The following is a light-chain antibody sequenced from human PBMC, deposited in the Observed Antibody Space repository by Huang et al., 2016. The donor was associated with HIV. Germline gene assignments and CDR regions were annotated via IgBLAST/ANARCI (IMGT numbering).Light chain of an antibody. V-gene: IGKV3D-15*01. CDR3: QQYDKWPPGLT. CDR1: QNVRNN. J-gene: IGKJ4*01. Sequence: EIKMTQSPATLSVSPGGRVTLSCRASQNVRNNLAWYQQKTGQAPRLLIYDTSTRASGIPARFSGSGSGTEFTLTISGLQPEDFAIYYCQQYDKWPPGLTFGGGTKVEI. CDR2: DTS.